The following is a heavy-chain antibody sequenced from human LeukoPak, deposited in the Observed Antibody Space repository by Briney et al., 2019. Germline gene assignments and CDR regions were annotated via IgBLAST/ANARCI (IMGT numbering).Heavy chain of an antibody. V-gene: IGHV4-4*07. J-gene: IGHJ4*02. D-gene: IGHD5-18*01. CDR1: GGSISSYY. CDR2: IYTSGST. Sequence: SETLSLTCTVSGGSISSYYWSWIRQPAGKGLEWIGRIYTSGSTNYNPSLKSRVTMSVDTSKNQFSLKLSSVTAADTAVYYCARGRPDTAMATFDYWGQGTLVTVSS. CDR3: ARGRPDTAMATFDY.